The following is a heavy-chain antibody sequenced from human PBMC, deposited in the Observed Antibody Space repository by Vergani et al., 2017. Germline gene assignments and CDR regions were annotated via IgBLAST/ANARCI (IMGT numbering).Heavy chain of an antibody. CDR1: GGSISSGGYY. CDR3: AREGFRIAARPTHVDY. J-gene: IGHJ4*02. V-gene: IGHV4-31*03. CDR2: IYYSGST. Sequence: QVQLQESGPGLVKPSQTLSLTCTVSGGSISSGGYYWSWIRQHPGKGLGWIGYIYYSGSTYYNPSLKSRVTISVDTSKNQFSLKLSSVTAAATAVYYCAREGFRIAARPTHVDYWGQGTLVTVSS. D-gene: IGHD6-6*01.